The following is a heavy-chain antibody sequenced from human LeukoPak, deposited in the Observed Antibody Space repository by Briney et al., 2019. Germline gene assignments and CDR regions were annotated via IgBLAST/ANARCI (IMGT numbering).Heavy chain of an antibody. J-gene: IGHJ4*02. D-gene: IGHD6-25*01. CDR1: GFTFGDYA. CDR2: IRSKAYGGTT. Sequence: GRSLRLSCTASGFTFGDYAMSWVRQAPGKGLEWVGFIRSKAYGGTTEYAASVKGRFTISRDDSKSIAYLQMNSLKTEDTAVYYCTRDVSGLDYWGQGTLVTVSS. V-gene: IGHV3-49*04. CDR3: TRDVSGLDY.